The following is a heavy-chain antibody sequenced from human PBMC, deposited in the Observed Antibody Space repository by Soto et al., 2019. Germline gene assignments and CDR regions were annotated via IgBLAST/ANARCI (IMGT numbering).Heavy chain of an antibody. CDR1: GFTFTSSA. Sequence: QMQLVQSGPEVKKPGTSVKVSCKASGFTFTSSAVQWVRQARGQRLEWIGWIVVGSGNTNYAQKFQERVTITRDMSTSTAYMELSRLRSEDTAVYYCAAAPQYYDFCSGYPADYWGQGTLVTVSS. CDR3: AAAPQYYDFCSGYPADY. D-gene: IGHD3-3*01. V-gene: IGHV1-58*01. CDR2: IVVGSGNT. J-gene: IGHJ4*02.